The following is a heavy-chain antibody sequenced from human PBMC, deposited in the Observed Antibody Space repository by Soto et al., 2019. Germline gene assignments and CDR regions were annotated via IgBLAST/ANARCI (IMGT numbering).Heavy chain of an antibody. V-gene: IGHV4-34*01. CDR2: INHDGST. CDR1: GGSFSSYY. Sequence: QVQLQQWGAGLLKPSETLSLTCAVYGGSFSSYYWSWIRQPPGKGLEWIGQINHDGSTDYNPSLTSRATLSVDTTKNHFSLRLSSVTAADTAMYYCATHCSSTSCYYTFDPWGQGTLVTVSS. D-gene: IGHD2-2*01. J-gene: IGHJ5*02. CDR3: ATHCSSTSCYYTFDP.